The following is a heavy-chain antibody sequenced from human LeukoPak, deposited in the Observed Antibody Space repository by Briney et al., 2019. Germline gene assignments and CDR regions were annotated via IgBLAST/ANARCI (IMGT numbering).Heavy chain of an antibody. D-gene: IGHD3-10*01. V-gene: IGHV5-51*01. Sequence: PGESLKISCKGSGYRFTSYWIGWVRQMPGNGLEWMGVIYPGDSDTRYSPSFQGQVTMSADKSISTAYLQWSSLKASDTAMYYCARHVVRGKSYYIDVWGKGTTVTVSS. CDR3: ARHVVRGKSYYIDV. CDR1: GYRFTSYW. CDR2: IYPGDSDT. J-gene: IGHJ6*03.